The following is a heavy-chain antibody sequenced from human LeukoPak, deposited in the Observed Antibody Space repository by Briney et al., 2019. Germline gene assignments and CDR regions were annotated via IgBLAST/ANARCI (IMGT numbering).Heavy chain of an antibody. CDR1: GFTFSTYG. CDR3: ARDRAAVDYSPFDH. V-gene: IGHV3-48*02. Sequence: GGSLRLSCAASGFTFSTYGMNWVRQAPGKGLEWVSYISSSSSTIYYADSVKGRFTISRDNAKNSLYLQMNSLSDEDTAVYYCARDRAAVDYSPFDHWGQGTLVTVSS. CDR2: ISSSSSTI. D-gene: IGHD2-21*01. J-gene: IGHJ4*02.